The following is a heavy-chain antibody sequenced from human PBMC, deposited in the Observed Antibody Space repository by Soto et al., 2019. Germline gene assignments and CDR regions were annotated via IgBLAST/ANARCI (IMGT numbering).Heavy chain of an antibody. D-gene: IGHD3-3*01. CDR1: GGSISSGGYY. Sequence: SETLSLTCTVSGGSISSGGYYWSGIRQHPVKGLEWIGYIYYSGSTYYNPSLKSRVTISVDTSKNQFSLKLSSVTAADTAVYYCARGGEYYDFWSGYYGNNWFDPWGQGTLVTVSS. CDR2: IYYSGST. V-gene: IGHV4-31*03. J-gene: IGHJ5*02. CDR3: ARGGEYYDFWSGYYGNNWFDP.